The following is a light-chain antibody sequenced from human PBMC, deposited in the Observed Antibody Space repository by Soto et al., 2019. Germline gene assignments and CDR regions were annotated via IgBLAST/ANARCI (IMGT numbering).Light chain of an antibody. Sequence: DIQMTQSPSSLSASVGDRVTITCRASQSISTYLIWYQQKPGKAPKLLIYHASTLQSGVPSRFSGSGSGTEFTLTIGSLQPEDFATYYCQQLNTYPLTFGGGTKVDIK. CDR2: HAS. CDR3: QQLNTYPLT. CDR1: QSISTY. J-gene: IGKJ4*01. V-gene: IGKV1-9*01.